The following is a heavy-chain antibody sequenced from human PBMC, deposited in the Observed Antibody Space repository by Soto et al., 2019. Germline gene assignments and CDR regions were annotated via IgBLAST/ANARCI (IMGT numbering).Heavy chain of an antibody. J-gene: IGHJ5*02. CDR1: GYTFTNYG. V-gene: IGHV1-18*04. CDR2: ISTNSGHT. CDR3: AREEYRQLDH. Sequence: QVQLVQSGAEVKKPGASVKVSCKASGYTFTNYGISWVRQAPGQGLEWMGWISTNSGHTDYAQKLRGRVTMTTDPSTSTAYMELRSLRSDDTAVYYCAREEYRQLDHWGQGTLVTVSS. D-gene: IGHD3-16*02.